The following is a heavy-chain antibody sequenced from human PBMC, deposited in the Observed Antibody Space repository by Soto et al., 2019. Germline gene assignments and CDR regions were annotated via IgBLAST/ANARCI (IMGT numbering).Heavy chain of an antibody. J-gene: IGHJ6*02. D-gene: IGHD3-10*01. CDR1: GFTFSSYW. V-gene: IGHV3-74*01. CDR3: ARDEVTMVRGVILKTYYYYGMDV. CDR2: INSDGSST. Sequence: EVQLVESGGGLVQPGGSLRLSCAASGFTFSSYWMHWVRQAPGKGLVWVSRINSDGSSTSYADSVKGRFTIYRDNAKNTLDLQMNSLRAEDTAVYYCARDEVTMVRGVILKTYYYYGMDVWGQGTTVTVSS.